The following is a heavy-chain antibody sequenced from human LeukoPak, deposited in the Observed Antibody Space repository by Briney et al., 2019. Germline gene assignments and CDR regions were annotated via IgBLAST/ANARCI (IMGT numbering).Heavy chain of an antibody. CDR1: GGSFSGYY. Sequence: SETLSLTCAVYGGSFSGYYWSWIRQPPGKGLEWIGEINHSGSTNYNPSLKSRVTISVDTSKNQFSLKLSSVTAADTAVYYCAREMDAHPRTLAWGQGSLVTVSS. CDR3: AREMDAHPRTLA. CDR2: INHSGST. D-gene: IGHD5-24*01. J-gene: IGHJ5*02. V-gene: IGHV4-34*01.